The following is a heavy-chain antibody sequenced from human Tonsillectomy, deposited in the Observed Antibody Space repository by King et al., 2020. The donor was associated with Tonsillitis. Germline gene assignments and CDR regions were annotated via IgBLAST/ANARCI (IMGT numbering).Heavy chain of an antibody. V-gene: IGHV3-30*02. Sequence: VQLVESGGGVVQPGGSLRLSCAASGFTFSSYGRHWVRQAPGKGLEWVAFIRYDGSNKYYADSVKGRFTISRDNSKHTLSLQVNSLRAEDTAVYYCAKGRLADCSSTSCYGFDYWGQGTLVTVSS. D-gene: IGHD2-2*01. CDR1: GFTFSSYG. J-gene: IGHJ4*02. CDR2: IRYDGSNK. CDR3: AKGRLADCSSTSCYGFDY.